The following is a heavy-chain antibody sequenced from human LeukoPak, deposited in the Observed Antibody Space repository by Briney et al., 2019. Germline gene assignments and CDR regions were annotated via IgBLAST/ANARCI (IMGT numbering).Heavy chain of an antibody. Sequence: ESGGSLRLSCATSGFSFTDYPMNWVRQAPGKGLEWISNIRTTAEGAKYAYYADSVKGRVTISRDDGKNTLYLHMNSLRDDDTAVYHCATDQRYAFDYWGQGILVTVSS. CDR1: GFSFTDYP. CDR3: ATDQRYAFDY. D-gene: IGHD3-9*01. CDR2: IRTTAEGAKYA. J-gene: IGHJ4*02. V-gene: IGHV3-48*02.